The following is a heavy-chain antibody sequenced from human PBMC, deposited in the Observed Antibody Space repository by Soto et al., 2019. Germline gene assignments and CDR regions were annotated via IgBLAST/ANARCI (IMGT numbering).Heavy chain of an antibody. CDR3: ARVIRGVATISGTAHLAFDY. D-gene: IGHD5-12*01. Sequence: ASVKVSCKASGYTFTGYYMHWVRQAPGQGLEWMGWINPNSGGTNYAQKFQGRVTMTRDTSISTAHMELSRLRSDDTAVYYCARVIRGVATISGTAHLAFDYWGQGTLVTVSS. CDR1: GYTFTGYY. CDR2: INPNSGGT. J-gene: IGHJ4*02. V-gene: IGHV1-2*02.